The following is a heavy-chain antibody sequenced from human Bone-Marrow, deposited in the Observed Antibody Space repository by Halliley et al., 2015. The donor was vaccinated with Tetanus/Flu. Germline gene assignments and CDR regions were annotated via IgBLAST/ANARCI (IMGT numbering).Heavy chain of an antibody. Sequence: SLRLSCADSGFTVSSNFMTWVRQAPGKGLECVSVLYRDGRTNYADSVKGRFTISRDTSKNTLSLQMNSLRVEDTAVYYCARDVFIPDGYWGQGTLATVSS. D-gene: IGHD3-16*02. CDR3: ARDVFIPDGY. V-gene: IGHV3-53*01. J-gene: IGHJ4*02. CDR2: LYRDGRT. CDR1: GFTVSSNF.